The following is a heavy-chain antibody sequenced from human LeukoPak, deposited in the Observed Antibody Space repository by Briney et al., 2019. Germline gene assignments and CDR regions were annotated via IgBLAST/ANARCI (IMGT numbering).Heavy chain of an antibody. CDR2: IGGSSGST. Sequence: GGPLRLSCAASGFTFTGFAMSWVRQAPGKGPEWVSRIGGSSGSTYYADSVKGRFTISRDNSKKTLYLQMNSLRADDTAVYYCAKMKGPGLYYHYSMDVWGKGTTVIVSS. V-gene: IGHV3-23*01. CDR3: AKMKGPGLYYHYSMDV. J-gene: IGHJ6*03. CDR1: GFTFTGFA.